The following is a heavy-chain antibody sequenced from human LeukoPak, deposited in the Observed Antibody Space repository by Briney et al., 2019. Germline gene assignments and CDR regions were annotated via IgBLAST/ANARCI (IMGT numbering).Heavy chain of an antibody. CDR2: IIPIHGVA. V-gene: IGHV1-69*04. CDR3: SRDSAGYPDY. Sequence: SVKVSCKTSRATFRNYGITWVRRVPGQGLEWMGRIIPIHGVAHTAQRFQGRVNITADESTNTIYMEVSSLRSEDTAMYYCSRDSAGYPDYWGQGTLVTVTS. D-gene: IGHD2-15*01. J-gene: IGHJ4*02. CDR1: RATFRNYG.